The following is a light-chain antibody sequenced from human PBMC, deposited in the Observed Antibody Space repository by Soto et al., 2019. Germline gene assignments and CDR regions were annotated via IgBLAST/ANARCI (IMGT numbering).Light chain of an antibody. CDR2: DAF. CDR3: QQYYNWPMYT. CDR1: RSLDSGQ. J-gene: IGKJ2*01. Sequence: EIVLTQSPGTLSLSPGESATLSCRASRSLDSGQLAWYQQKVGRAPRLLIHDAFMRATGIPDRFSGSGSGTDFTLTIARLEPEDFAVYYCQQYYNWPMYTFGLGTTLEI. V-gene: IGKV3-20*01.